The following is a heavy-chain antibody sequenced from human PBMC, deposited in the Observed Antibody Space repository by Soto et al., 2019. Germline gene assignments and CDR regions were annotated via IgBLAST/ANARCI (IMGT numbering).Heavy chain of an antibody. J-gene: IGHJ6*02. CDR1: GGSISSGGYY. V-gene: IGHV4-31*03. Sequence: PSETLSLTCTVSGGSISSGGYYWSWIRQHPGKGLEWIGYIYYSGSTYYNPSLKSRVTISVDTSKNQFSLKLSSVTAADTAVYYCARRLQGSQLLPYYYYYGMDVWGQGTTVTVSS. D-gene: IGHD2-2*01. CDR2: IYYSGST. CDR3: ARRLQGSQLLPYYYYYGMDV.